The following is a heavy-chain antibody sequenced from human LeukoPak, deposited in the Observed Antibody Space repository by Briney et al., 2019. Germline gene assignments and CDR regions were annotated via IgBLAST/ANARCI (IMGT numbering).Heavy chain of an antibody. CDR2: ISSSSSYI. V-gene: IGHV3-21*01. CDR3: ARGATVVTPSDY. J-gene: IGHJ4*02. CDR1: GFTFSSYG. Sequence: GGSLRLSCAASGFTFSSYGMNWVRQAPGKGLEWVSSISSSSSYIYYADSVKGRFTISRDNAKNSLYLQMNSLRAEDTAVYYCARGATVVTPSDYWGQGTLVTVSS. D-gene: IGHD4-23*01.